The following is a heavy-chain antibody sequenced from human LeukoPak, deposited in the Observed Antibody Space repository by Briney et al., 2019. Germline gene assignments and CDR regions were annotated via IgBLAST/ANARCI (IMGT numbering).Heavy chain of an antibody. D-gene: IGHD3-10*01. CDR1: GFTFDNYA. CDR3: AKGGLRLYFGQFHY. J-gene: IGHJ4*02. CDR2: ISWNGGII. Sequence: GGPLRLSCAASGFTFDNYAMHWVRKVPGKGLEWVSGISWNGGIIGYADSVKGRFTISRDRAKNSLYLQMNSLRVEDTALYYCAKGGLRLYFGQFHYWGQGTLVTVSS. V-gene: IGHV3-9*01.